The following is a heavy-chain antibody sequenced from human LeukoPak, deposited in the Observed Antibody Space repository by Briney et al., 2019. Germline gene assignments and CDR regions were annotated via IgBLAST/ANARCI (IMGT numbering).Heavy chain of an antibody. Sequence: GGSLRLSCAASGFTFSSYGMSWVRQAPGKGLEWVSAISGSGGSTYYADSVKGRFTISRDNSKNTLYLQMNSLRAEDTAVYYCAKAPVEMATPSTAPIDCWGQGTLVTVSS. J-gene: IGHJ4*02. V-gene: IGHV3-23*01. CDR2: ISGSGGST. CDR1: GFTFSSYG. D-gene: IGHD5-24*01. CDR3: AKAPVEMATPSTAPIDC.